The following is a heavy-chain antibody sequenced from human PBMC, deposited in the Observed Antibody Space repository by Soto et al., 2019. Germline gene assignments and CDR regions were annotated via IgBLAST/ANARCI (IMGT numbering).Heavy chain of an antibody. CDR1: GGSISSYY. CDR2: IYYSGST. CDR3: ARGIAAAGVDV. V-gene: IGHV4-59*01. J-gene: IGHJ6*02. Sequence: SETLSLTCTVSGGSISSYYWSWIRQPPGKGLEWIGYIYYSGSTNYNPSLKSRVTISVDTSKNQFSLKLSSVTAADTAVYYCARGIAAAGVDVWGQGTTVTVSS. D-gene: IGHD6-13*01.